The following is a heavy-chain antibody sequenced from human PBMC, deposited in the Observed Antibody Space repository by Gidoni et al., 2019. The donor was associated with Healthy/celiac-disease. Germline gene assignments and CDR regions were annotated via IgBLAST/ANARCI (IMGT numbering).Heavy chain of an antibody. Sequence: QVQLVESGGGVVQPGRSLRLSCAASGFTFSSYAMHWVRQAPGKGLEWVAVISYDGSNKYYADSGKGRFTISRDNSKNTLYLQMNSLRAEDTAVYYCARDKVAAARVFDYWGQGTLVTLSS. J-gene: IGHJ4*02. CDR3: ARDKVAAARVFDY. CDR2: ISYDGSNK. D-gene: IGHD6-13*01. V-gene: IGHV3-30-3*01. CDR1: GFTFSSYA.